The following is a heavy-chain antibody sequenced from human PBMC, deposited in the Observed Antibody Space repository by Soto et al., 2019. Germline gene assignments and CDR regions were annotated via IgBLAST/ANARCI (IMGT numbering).Heavy chain of an antibody. V-gene: IGHV3-74*01. CDR3: AKRGVDTFGLSY. CDR2: INTDGSST. J-gene: IGHJ4*02. Sequence: PGVSMRLSCAVAGFTFSSFWMHWVRKATGEGLVWVSRINTDGSSTSYADSVKGRFTISRDNAKNTLYLQMNSLRVEDTAMYYCAKRGVDTFGLSYWGQGTLVTVSS. CDR1: GFTFSSFW. D-gene: IGHD3-10*01.